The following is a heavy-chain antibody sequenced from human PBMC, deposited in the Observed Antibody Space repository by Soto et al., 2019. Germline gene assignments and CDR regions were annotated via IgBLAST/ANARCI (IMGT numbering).Heavy chain of an antibody. CDR1: GGTFSSYA. J-gene: IGHJ6*02. CDR3: ARAHVDIVATNSYYGMDV. V-gene: IGHV1-69*01. D-gene: IGHD5-12*01. CDR2: IIPIFGTA. Sequence: QVQLVQSGAEVKKPGSSVKVSCKASGGTFSSYAISWVRQAPGQGLEWMGGIIPIFGTANYAQKFQGRVTITADESTSTAYMELSSLRSEDTAVYYCARAHVDIVATNSYYGMDVWGQGTTVTVSS.